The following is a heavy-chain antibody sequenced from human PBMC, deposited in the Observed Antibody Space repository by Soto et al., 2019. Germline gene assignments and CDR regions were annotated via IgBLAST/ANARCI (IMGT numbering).Heavy chain of an antibody. Sequence: GGSLRLSCVAPGFTPRNNYMKLVPQSPGKGLEWVSLLYSGGSTYYADSVKVRFTISRDNSKNTLYLQMNSLRAEDTAVYYCARDFLGDGAFDIWGQGTMVTVSS. J-gene: IGHJ3*02. V-gene: IGHV3-66*01. CDR1: GFTPRNNY. CDR2: LYSGGST. CDR3: ARDFLGDGAFDI. D-gene: IGHD3-10*01.